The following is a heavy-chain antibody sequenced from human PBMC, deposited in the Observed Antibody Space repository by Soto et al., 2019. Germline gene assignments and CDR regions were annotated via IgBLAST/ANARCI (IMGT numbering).Heavy chain of an antibody. CDR3: ARQLSHICDS. V-gene: IGHV5-51*01. CDR2: IKPGTSDI. Sequence: GESLKISCKGVGYKFGSAWIGWVRQMPGKGLEWMGIIKPGTSDIRYSPSCRGHVTISADEAVSTAYLQWSSLKASDTAMYYCARQLSHICDSWGQGTLVTAPQ. J-gene: IGHJ4*02. D-gene: IGHD3-3*02. CDR1: GYKFGSAW.